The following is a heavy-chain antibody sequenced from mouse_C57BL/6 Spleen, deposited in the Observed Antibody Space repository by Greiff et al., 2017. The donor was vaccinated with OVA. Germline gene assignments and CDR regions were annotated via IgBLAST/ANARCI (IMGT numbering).Heavy chain of an antibody. J-gene: IGHJ1*03. V-gene: IGHV2-2*01. Sequence: VQLKESGPGLVQPSQSLSITCTVSGFSLTSYGVHWVRQSPGKGLEWLGVIWSGGSTDYNAAFISRLSISKDNSKSQVFFKMNSLQADDTAIYYCARKDGSSYVGYFDVWGTGTTVTVSS. CDR2: IWSGGST. CDR1: GFSLTSYG. CDR3: ARKDGSSYVGYFDV. D-gene: IGHD1-1*01.